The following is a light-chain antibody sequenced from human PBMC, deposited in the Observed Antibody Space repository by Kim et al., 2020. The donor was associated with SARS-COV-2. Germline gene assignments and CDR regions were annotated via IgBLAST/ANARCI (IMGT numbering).Light chain of an antibody. J-gene: IGLJ1*01. V-gene: IGLV1-40*01. Sequence: VPSSCAGSSCNVEAGYDVNWYQQRPGTAPKLLIYGNSKRPSGVPDRFSGSKSGTSASLAITGLQAEDEADYYCQSYDSSLSGSGVFGTGTKVTVL. CDR3: QSYDSSLSGSGV. CDR2: GNS. CDR1: SCNVEAGYD.